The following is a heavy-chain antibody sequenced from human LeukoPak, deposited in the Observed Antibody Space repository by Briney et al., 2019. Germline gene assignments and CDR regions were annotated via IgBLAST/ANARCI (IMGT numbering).Heavy chain of an antibody. CDR3: AKVGYDFWSGYYTDYYYMDV. CDR2: IRYDGSNK. J-gene: IGHJ6*03. CDR1: GLTFSSYG. D-gene: IGHD3-3*01. V-gene: IGHV3-30*02. Sequence: GGSLRLSCAASGLTFSSYGMHWVRQAPGKGLEWVAFIRYDGSNKYYADSVKGRFTISRDNSKNTLYLQMNSLRAEDTAVYYCAKVGYDFWSGYYTDYYYMDVWGKGTTVTVSS.